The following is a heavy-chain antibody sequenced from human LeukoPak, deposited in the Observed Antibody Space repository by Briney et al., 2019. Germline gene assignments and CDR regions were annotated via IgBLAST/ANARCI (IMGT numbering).Heavy chain of an antibody. CDR2: IIPILGIA. J-gene: IGHJ6*02. Sequence: SVKVSCKASGYTFTGYYMHWVRQAPGQGLEWMGRIIPILGIANYAQKFQGRVTITADKSTSTAYMELSSLRSEDAAVYYCARMYYYDSSGYYDYYYGMDVWGQGTTVTVSS. CDR1: GYTFTGYY. V-gene: IGHV1-69*02. CDR3: ARMYYYDSSGYYDYYYGMDV. D-gene: IGHD3-22*01.